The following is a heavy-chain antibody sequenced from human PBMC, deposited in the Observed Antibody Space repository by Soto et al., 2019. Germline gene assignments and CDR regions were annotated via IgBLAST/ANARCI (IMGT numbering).Heavy chain of an antibody. CDR3: ARGQSSSWTSLDY. CDR2: INGGNGNT. D-gene: IGHD6-13*01. V-gene: IGHV1-3*01. J-gene: IGHJ4*02. CDR1: AYILTNYA. Sequence: GASVKVSCKASAYILTNYAIHWVRQAPGQRLEWMGWINGGNGNTKYSQKFQGRVTVTRDTSASTAYMELSSLRSEDTAVYYCARGQSSSWTSLDYWGQGTLVTVSS.